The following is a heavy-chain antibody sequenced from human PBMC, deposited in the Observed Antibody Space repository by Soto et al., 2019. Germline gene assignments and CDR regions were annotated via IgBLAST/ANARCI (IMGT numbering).Heavy chain of an antibody. D-gene: IGHD3-9*01. Sequence: SETLSLTCTVSGDSSSSGGYYWSWIRQYPGKGLEWIGHIYYSGSAYYNPSLKSRTTISLDTSKNQFSLMLTSVTAADTAVYFCARDRHFDRLSGDYYYYVMDVWGQGTAVTVS. J-gene: IGHJ6*02. CDR1: GDSSSSGGYY. CDR3: ARDRHFDRLSGDYYYYVMDV. V-gene: IGHV4-31*03. CDR2: IYYSGSA.